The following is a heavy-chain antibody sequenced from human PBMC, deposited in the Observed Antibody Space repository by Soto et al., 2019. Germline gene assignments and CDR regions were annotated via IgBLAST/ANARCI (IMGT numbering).Heavy chain of an antibody. Sequence: QLQLQESGPGLVKPSETLSLTCTVSGGSISSSSYYWGWIRQPPGKGLEWIGSIYYSGSTYYNPSLKSRVTISVDTSKNQFSLKLSSVTAADTAVYYCAGVGYSGYDSGTFDYWGQGTLVTVSS. D-gene: IGHD5-12*01. J-gene: IGHJ4*02. CDR3: AGVGYSGYDSGTFDY. CDR2: IYYSGST. V-gene: IGHV4-39*01. CDR1: GGSISSSSYY.